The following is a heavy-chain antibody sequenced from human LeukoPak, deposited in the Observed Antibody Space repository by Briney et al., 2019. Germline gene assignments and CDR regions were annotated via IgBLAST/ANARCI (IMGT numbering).Heavy chain of an antibody. Sequence: SETLSLTCVVYGGSFSDYYWSWIRQPPERGLEWIGEIDHSGITNYNPSLKSRVSISVDTSKNQFSLNLSSVTAADTAVYYCASGDGEGWHHYWGQGTLVTVST. V-gene: IGHV4-34*01. CDR1: GGSFSDYY. D-gene: IGHD3-10*01. J-gene: IGHJ4*02. CDR3: ASGDGEGWHHY. CDR2: IDHSGIT.